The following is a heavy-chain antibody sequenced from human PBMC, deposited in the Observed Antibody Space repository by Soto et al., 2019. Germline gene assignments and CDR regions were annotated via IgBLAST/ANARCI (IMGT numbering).Heavy chain of an antibody. CDR3: VRDANTAWYKSAPGDF. CDR1: GYTFSQYG. D-gene: IGHD1-20*01. CDR2: ISGYNGDT. J-gene: IGHJ4*02. Sequence: QVHLVQSGAEVKMPGASVKVSCQASGYTFSQYGVNWVRQAPGQGLEWMGWISGYNGDTNYLQKLQGRITMTTDTSTSTSFLELRSLRSDDTAVYYCVRDANTAWYKSAPGDFWGQGTLVTVSS. V-gene: IGHV1-18*01.